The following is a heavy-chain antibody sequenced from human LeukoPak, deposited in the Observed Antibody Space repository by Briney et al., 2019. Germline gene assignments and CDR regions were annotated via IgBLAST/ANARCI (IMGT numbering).Heavy chain of an antibody. Sequence: ASETLSLTCAVYGGSFSGYYWSWIRQPPGKGLEWIGEINHSGSTNYNPSLKSRVTISVDTSKNQFSLKLSSVTAADTAVYYCARDSGYCSSTSCSPANWFDPWGQGTLVTVSS. D-gene: IGHD2-2*03. CDR3: ARDSGYCSSTSCSPANWFDP. CDR1: GGSFSGYY. CDR2: INHSGST. V-gene: IGHV4-34*01. J-gene: IGHJ5*02.